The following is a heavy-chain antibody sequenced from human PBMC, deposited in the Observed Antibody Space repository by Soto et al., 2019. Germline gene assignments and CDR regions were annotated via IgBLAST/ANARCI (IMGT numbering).Heavy chain of an antibody. CDR1: GATFCNLW. J-gene: IGHJ3*01. D-gene: IGHD3-16*02. CDR2: IKSKFDGETT. CDR3: TTDRPYTYGGVITT. Sequence: EVQLVESGGGLVKTGESLRLSCAVSGATFCNLWMAWVRQPPGKGLEWIGRIKSKFDGETTDYAAPVNGRFIISRDDSKNTLFLQMNSLKSDDTAVYYCTTDRPYTYGGVITTWGQGTKVTVSS. V-gene: IGHV3-15*01.